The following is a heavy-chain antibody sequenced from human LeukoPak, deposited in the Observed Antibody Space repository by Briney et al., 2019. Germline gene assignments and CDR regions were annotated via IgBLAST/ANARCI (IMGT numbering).Heavy chain of an antibody. Sequence: PGGSLRLSCAASGFTVSSNYMTWVRQAPGPGLEWVSVIYSGGSTYYADSVKGRFTISRDNSKNTLYLQMNSLRAEDTAVYYCARDHYYDSNGYGFCCMDVWGKGTTVTVSS. J-gene: IGHJ6*03. V-gene: IGHV3-53*01. CDR1: GFTVSSNY. D-gene: IGHD3-22*01. CDR3: ARDHYYDSNGYGFCCMDV. CDR2: IYSGGST.